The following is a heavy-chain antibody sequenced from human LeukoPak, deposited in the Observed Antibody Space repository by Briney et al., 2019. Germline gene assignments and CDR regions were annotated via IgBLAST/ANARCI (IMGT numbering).Heavy chain of an antibody. Sequence: ASVKVSCKASGGTFSSYAISWVRQAPGQGLEWMGGIIPNSGGTNYAQKFQGRVTMTRDTSISTAYMELSRLRSDDTAVYYCATDIVVVPAAISDYWGQGTLVTVSS. D-gene: IGHD2-2*01. CDR3: ATDIVVVPAAISDY. CDR2: IIPNSGGT. J-gene: IGHJ4*02. V-gene: IGHV1-2*02. CDR1: GGTFSSYA.